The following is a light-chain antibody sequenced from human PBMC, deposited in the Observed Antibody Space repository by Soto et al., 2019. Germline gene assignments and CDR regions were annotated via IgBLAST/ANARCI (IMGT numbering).Light chain of an antibody. J-gene: IGLJ2*01. Sequence: QSALTEPASVSGSPGQSITISCTGTSSDVGGYNYVSWYQQHSGKAPKLMIYDVSNRPSGVSNRFSGSKSGNMASLTISGLRAEDEADYYCSSYTSSSTLGVFGGGTKLTVL. CDR1: SSDVGGYNY. V-gene: IGLV2-14*01. CDR2: DVS. CDR3: SSYTSSSTLGV.